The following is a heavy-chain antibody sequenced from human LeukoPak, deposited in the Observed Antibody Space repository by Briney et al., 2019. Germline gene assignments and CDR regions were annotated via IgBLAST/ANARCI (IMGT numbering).Heavy chain of an antibody. D-gene: IGHD4-23*01. J-gene: IGHJ4*02. CDR1: GFTFSSYA. CDR3: ARVMGNSLRGNLDY. Sequence: GGSLRLSRAASGFTFSSYAMHWVRQAPGKGLEYVSAISSNGGSTYYANSVKGRFTISRDNSKNTLYLQMGSLRAEDMAVYYCARVMGNSLRGNLDYWGQGTLVTVSS. V-gene: IGHV3-64*01. CDR2: ISSNGGST.